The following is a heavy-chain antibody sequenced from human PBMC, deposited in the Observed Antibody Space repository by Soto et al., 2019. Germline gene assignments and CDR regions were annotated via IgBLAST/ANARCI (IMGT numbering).Heavy chain of an antibody. V-gene: IGHV3-15*01. J-gene: IGHJ4*02. CDR3: TVHYVDDTSGYHYGPYTLELERHFDY. CDR2: IKSKIDGGTT. CDR1: GFSFRNGW. D-gene: IGHD3-22*01. Sequence: PGGSLRLSCAASGFSFRNGWMTWVRQAPGKGLEWVGRIKSKIDGGTTDYATPVKDRFTISRDDSKNTLYLQMNSLETEDTAVYYCTVHYVDDTSGYHYGPYTLELERHFDYWGQGTLVTVSS.